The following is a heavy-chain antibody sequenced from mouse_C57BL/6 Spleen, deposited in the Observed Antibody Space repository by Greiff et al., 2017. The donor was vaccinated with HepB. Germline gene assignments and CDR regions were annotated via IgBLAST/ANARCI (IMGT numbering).Heavy chain of an antibody. Sequence: VQLKESGGGLVKPGGSLKLSCAASGFTFSSYAMSWVRQTPEKRLEWVATISDGGSYTYYPDNVKGRFTISRDNAKNNLYLQMSHLKSEDTAMYHCARNLLLRDWYFDVWGTGTTVTVSS. CDR1: GFTFSSYA. D-gene: IGHD1-1*01. V-gene: IGHV5-4*01. CDR3: ARNLLLRDWYFDV. CDR2: ISDGGSYT. J-gene: IGHJ1*03.